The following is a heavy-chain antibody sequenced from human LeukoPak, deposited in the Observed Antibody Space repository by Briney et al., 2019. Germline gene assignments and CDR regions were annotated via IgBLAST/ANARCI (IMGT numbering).Heavy chain of an antibody. V-gene: IGHV3-7*01. CDR2: INPDGSGK. J-gene: IGHJ4*02. CDR3: ASWGAGGNS. Sequence: GGSLRLSCAASGFTLSTYWMNWVRQVPGKGLDWVANINPDGSGKRYVDSVKGRFTIARDNADNSLSLQMNSLRAEDTAVYYCASWGAGGNSWGQGALVTVSS. CDR1: GFTLSTYW. D-gene: IGHD3-16*01.